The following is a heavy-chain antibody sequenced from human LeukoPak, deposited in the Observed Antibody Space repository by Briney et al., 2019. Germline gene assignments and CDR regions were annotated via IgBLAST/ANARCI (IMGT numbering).Heavy chain of an antibody. J-gene: IGHJ5*02. CDR2: INPSGGST. CDR1: GYTFTSYY. V-gene: IGHV1-46*01. D-gene: IGHD3-22*01. CDR3: ARVAYYDSSGYPHGFDP. Sequence: GASVKVSCKASGYTFTSYYMHWVRQAPGQGLEWMGIINPSGGSTSYAQKFQGRVTMTRDTSTSTVYMELSSLRSEDTAVYCCARVAYYDSSGYPHGFDPWGQGTLVTVSS.